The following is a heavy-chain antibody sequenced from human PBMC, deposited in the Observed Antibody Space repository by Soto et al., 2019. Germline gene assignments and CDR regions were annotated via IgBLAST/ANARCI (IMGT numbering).Heavy chain of an antibody. CDR3: ARNNVRGGSNSYNWMDP. CDR1: GGPISSYY. J-gene: IGHJ5*02. CDR2: IFYTGNT. V-gene: IGHV4-59*01. D-gene: IGHD3-10*01. Sequence: SETLCLTCNVSGGPISSYYWSWIRQSPGKGLEWIGQIFYTGNTNYNPSLKSRVTMSVDIPKKQFSLKLRSVTTADTAIYFCARNNVRGGSNSYNWMDPWGQGTLVTVSS.